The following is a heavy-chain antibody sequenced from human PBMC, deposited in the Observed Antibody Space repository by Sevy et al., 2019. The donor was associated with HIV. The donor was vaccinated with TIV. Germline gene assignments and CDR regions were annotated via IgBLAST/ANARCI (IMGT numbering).Heavy chain of an antibody. J-gene: IGHJ4*02. CDR1: GFAFSDYA. Sequence: GGSLRLSCTGSGFAFSDYALSWVRQAPGKGLEWVGFIRNKEYNGTTEYAASVKGRFFISRDDSKSVAYLDMNSLKTADTGLYYCTRSVTTIYWGRGTLVTVSS. D-gene: IGHD4-4*01. CDR2: IRNKEYNGTT. CDR3: TRSVTTIY. V-gene: IGHV3-49*04.